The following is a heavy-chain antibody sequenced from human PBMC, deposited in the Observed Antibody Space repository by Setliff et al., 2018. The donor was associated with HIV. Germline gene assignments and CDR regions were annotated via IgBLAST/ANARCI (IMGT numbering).Heavy chain of an antibody. CDR1: GGSISSSSSY. Sequence: NPSETLSLTCTVSGGSISSSSSYWGWIRQSPGKGLEWIGSIYHSGNTYYNPSLKSRVTISVDTSKNQFSLKLSSVTAADTAVYYCARDRYYGSGSYYNYFDYWGQGILVTVSS. D-gene: IGHD3-10*01. J-gene: IGHJ4*02. CDR2: IYHSGNT. V-gene: IGHV4-39*02. CDR3: ARDRYYGSGSYYNYFDY.